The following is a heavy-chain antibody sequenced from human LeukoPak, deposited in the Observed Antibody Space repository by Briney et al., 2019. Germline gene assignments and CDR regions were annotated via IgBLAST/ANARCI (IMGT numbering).Heavy chain of an antibody. CDR3: ARGVNSGYYYYYMDV. CDR1: GYTFTGYY. V-gene: IGHV1-2*02. CDR2: INPNSGGT. J-gene: IGHJ6*03. Sequence: ASVKVSCKASGYTFTGYYMHWVRQAPGQGLEWMGWINPNSGGTNYAQKFQGRVTMTRDTSISTAYMELSRLRSDDTAVYYCARGVNSGYYYYYMDVWGKGTTVTVSS. D-gene: IGHD1-26*01.